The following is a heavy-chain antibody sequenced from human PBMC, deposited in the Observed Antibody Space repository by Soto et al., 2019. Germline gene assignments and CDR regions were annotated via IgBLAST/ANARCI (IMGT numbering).Heavy chain of an antibody. V-gene: IGHV1-69*01. J-gene: IGHJ4*02. CDR2: IIPVFGTT. CDR3: SRVTSIHVYCTGGICSFDY. Sequence: QVQLVQSGAEVKKPGSSVKVSCKASGGTFNNYAIHWVRQAPGQGLEWVGGIIPVFGTTKYAPKFQGRVTLTADVSTTTVYLEVNSLASEDTAMYYCSRVTSIHVYCTGGICSFDYWGQGTLVTVSS. CDR1: GGTFNNYA. D-gene: IGHD2-8*02.